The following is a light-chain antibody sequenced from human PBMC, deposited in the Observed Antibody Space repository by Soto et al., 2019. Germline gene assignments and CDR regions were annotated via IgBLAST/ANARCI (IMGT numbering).Light chain of an antibody. CDR3: HERTSLPQFT. CDR1: QSISSY. V-gene: IGKV3-11*01. CDR2: DTS. Sequence: EIVLTQSPATLSLSPGEIATLSCRASQSISSYLAWYQQKPGQAHRLLIYDTSNRATGIPPRFSCSGSGADFTLTIISLEPQDFSVYYCHERTSLPQFTFGPGPKV. J-gene: IGKJ3*01.